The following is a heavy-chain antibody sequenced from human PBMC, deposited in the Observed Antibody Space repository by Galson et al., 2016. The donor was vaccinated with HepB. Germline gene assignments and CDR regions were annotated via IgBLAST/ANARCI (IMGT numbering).Heavy chain of an antibody. CDR2: VSGIGGST. CDR1: GFIFSSYA. CDR3: AKSRLVGATDFYY. J-gene: IGHJ4*02. V-gene: IGHV3-23*01. Sequence: SLRLSCAASGFIFSSYAMSWVRQAPGKGLEWVSTVSGIGGSTYYPDSVKGRFTISRDNSKNMVFLLMNSLRADDTAVYYCAKSRLVGATDFYYWGQGTLVTVSS. D-gene: IGHD1-26*01.